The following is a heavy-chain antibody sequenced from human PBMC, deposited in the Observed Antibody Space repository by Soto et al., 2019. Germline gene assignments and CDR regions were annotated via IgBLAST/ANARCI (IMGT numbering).Heavy chain of an antibody. Sequence: PGGSLRLSCAASGFTFSSYAMIWVRQAPGKGLEWVSAISGSGGSTYYADSVKGRFTISRDNSKNTLYLQMNSLRAEDTAVYYCAKDRNYYDSSGPFDYWGQGTLVTVSS. CDR2: ISGSGGST. CDR1: GFTFSSYA. D-gene: IGHD3-22*01. CDR3: AKDRNYYDSSGPFDY. J-gene: IGHJ4*02. V-gene: IGHV3-23*01.